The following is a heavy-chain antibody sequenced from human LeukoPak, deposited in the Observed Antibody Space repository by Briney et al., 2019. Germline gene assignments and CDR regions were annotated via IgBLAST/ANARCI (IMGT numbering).Heavy chain of an antibody. CDR1: GYTFTSYD. Sequence: GASVKVSCKASGYTFTSYDINWVRQATGQGLEWMGWMNPNSGNTGYAQKFQGRVPMTRNTSISTAYMELSSLRSEDTAVYYCARGLDSSGWGDFDYWGQGTLVTVSS. J-gene: IGHJ4*02. D-gene: IGHD6-19*01. CDR2: MNPNSGNT. V-gene: IGHV1-8*01. CDR3: ARGLDSSGWGDFDY.